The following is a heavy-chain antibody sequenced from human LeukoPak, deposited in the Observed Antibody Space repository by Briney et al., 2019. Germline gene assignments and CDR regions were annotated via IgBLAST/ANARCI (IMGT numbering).Heavy chain of an antibody. CDR3: ARSLHDYGGNSQEYSFDY. CDR1: GYTFTSYY. J-gene: IGHJ4*02. CDR2: INPSGGST. V-gene: IGHV1-46*01. D-gene: IGHD4-23*01. Sequence: ASVKVSCKASGYTFTSYYMHWVRQAPGQGLEWMGIINPSGGSTSYAQKFQGRVTMTRDTSTSTVYMELSSLRSEDTAVYYCARSLHDYGGNSQEYSFDYWGQGTLVTVSS.